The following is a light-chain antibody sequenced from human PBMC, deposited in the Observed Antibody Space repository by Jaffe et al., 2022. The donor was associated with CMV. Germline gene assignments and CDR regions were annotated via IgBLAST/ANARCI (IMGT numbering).Light chain of an antibody. CDR1: NSNIGSNS. J-gene: IGLJ2*01. Sequence: QSVLTQPPSVSAAPGQKVTISCSGSNSNIGSNSVSWYQQLPGTAPKLLIYENDKRTSGIPDRFSGSKSGTSATLGITGLQTGDEADYYCGTWDSGLSAVVFGGGTKLTVL. CDR3: GTWDSGLSAVV. V-gene: IGLV1-51*02. CDR2: END.